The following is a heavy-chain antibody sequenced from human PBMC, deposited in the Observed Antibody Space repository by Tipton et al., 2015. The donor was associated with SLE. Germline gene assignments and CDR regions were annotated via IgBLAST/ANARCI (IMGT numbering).Heavy chain of an antibody. CDR3: ATSTLPFDI. V-gene: IGHV4-39*07. CDR2: VYYSGST. CDR1: GGSINSDNYY. Sequence: TLSLTCTVSGGSINSDNYYWAWIRQPPGKGLEWIGSVYYSGSTYYNPSLKSRVTISVDTSKNQFSLKLSSVTAADTAVYYCATSTLPFDIWRQGTIVTVSS. D-gene: IGHD5/OR15-5a*01. J-gene: IGHJ3*02.